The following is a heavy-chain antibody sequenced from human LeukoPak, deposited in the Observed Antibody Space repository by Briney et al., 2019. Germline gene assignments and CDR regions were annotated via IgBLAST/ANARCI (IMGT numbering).Heavy chain of an antibody. CDR2: IYYSGTT. CDR3: ARLPRWGDSWFDP. V-gene: IGHV4-39*01. CDR1: GGSINY. J-gene: IGHJ5*02. Sequence: SETLSLTCTVSGGSINYGGWIRQPPGKGLEWIGSIYYSGTTYYNPSLKSRVTIFVDTSKNQFSLKLSSVTAADTAVYYCARLPRWGDSWFDPWGQGTLVTVSS. D-gene: IGHD2-21*02.